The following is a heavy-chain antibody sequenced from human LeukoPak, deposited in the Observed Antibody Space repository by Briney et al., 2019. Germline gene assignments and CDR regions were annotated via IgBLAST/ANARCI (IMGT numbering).Heavy chain of an antibody. CDR2: IIPIFGTA. D-gene: IGHD6-19*01. V-gene: IGHV1-69*13. CDR1: GGTFSGYA. J-gene: IGHJ4*02. Sequence: SVKVSCKASGGTFSGYAISWVRQAPGQGLEWMGGIIPIFGTANYAQKFQGRVTITADESTSTAYMELSSLRSEDTAVYYCASSGWYYPIDYWGQGTLVTVSS. CDR3: ASSGWYYPIDY.